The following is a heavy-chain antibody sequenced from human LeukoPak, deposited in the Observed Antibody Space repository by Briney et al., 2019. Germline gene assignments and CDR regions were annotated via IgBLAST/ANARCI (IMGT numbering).Heavy chain of an antibody. Sequence: GASVKVSCKASGYTFTGYYMHWVRQAPGQGLEWMGRINPNSGGTNYAQKFQGRVTMTRDPSISTAYMELIRLRSDVTAVYCCAREHDYGDYDYWGQGPLVTVSS. V-gene: IGHV1-2*06. CDR2: INPNSGGT. CDR1: GYTFTGYY. J-gene: IGHJ4*02. D-gene: IGHD4-17*01. CDR3: AREHDYGDYDY.